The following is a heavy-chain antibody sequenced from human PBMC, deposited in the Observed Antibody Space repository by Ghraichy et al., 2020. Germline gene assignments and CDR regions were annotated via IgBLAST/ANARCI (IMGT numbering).Heavy chain of an antibody. J-gene: IGHJ3*02. Sequence: LSLTCTVSGGSISSSSYYWGWIRQPPGKGLEWIGSIYYSGSTYYNPSLKSRVTISVDTSKNQFSLKLSSVTAADTAVYYCARGGQDGCYRCDLPFDIWGQGTMVTVSS. CDR3: ARGGQDGCYRCDLPFDI. CDR1: GGSISSSSYY. V-gene: IGHV4-39*07. CDR2: IYYSGST. D-gene: IGHD4/OR15-4a*01.